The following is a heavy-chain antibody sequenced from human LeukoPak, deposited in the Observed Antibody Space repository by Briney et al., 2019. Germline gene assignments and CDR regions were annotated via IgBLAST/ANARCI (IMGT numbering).Heavy chain of an antibody. V-gene: IGHV4-30-4*01. CDR2: IYYSGST. Sequence: SETLSLTCTVSGGSISSGDYYWRWLRQPPGTGLEWIGYIYYSGSTYYNPSLKSRVTISVDTSKNQFSLKLSSVTAADTAVYYCARDGRSSYCSGGSCPHWFDPWGQGTLVTVSS. CDR1: GGSISSGDYY. D-gene: IGHD2-15*01. J-gene: IGHJ5*02. CDR3: ARDGRSSYCSGGSCPHWFDP.